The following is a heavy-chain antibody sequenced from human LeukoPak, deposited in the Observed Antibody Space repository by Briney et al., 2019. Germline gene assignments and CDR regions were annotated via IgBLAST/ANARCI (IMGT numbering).Heavy chain of an antibody. CDR2: ISSSGSTI. Sequence: GGSLRLSCAASGFTFSSYEMNWVRQAPGKGLEWVSYISSSGSTIYYADSVKGRFTISRDNAKNSLYLQMNSLRAEDTAVYYCARDRALGIAAAGQDYWGQGTLVTVSS. CDR1: GFTFSSYE. V-gene: IGHV3-48*03. J-gene: IGHJ4*02. CDR3: ARDRALGIAAAGQDY. D-gene: IGHD6-13*01.